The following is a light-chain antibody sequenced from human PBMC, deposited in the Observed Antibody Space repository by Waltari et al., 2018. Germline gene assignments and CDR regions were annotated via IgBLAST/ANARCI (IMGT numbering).Light chain of an antibody. CDR1: QDIRNY. CDR3: QQFDTPLS. Sequence: DIQMPQSPPSLSASVGDRVTITCQASQDIRNYLNWYQQKAGKAPKLLIYDASKLETGVPSRFSGSGSGTDFTFTISSLQPEDIATYYCQQFDTPLSFGGGTKVEIK. V-gene: IGKV1-33*01. J-gene: IGKJ4*01. CDR2: DAS.